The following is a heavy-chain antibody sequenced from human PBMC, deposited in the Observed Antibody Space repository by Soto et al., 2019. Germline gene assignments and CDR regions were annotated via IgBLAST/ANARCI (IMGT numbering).Heavy chain of an antibody. CDR1: GFPFSSYG. CDR3: AKDHTAMVYYYGMDV. J-gene: IGHJ6*02. V-gene: IGHV3-30*18. D-gene: IGHD5-18*01. Sequence: GGSLRLCCAASGFPFSSYGMHWVRQAPGKGLEWVAVISYDGSNKYYADSVKGRFTISRDNSKNTLYLQMNSLRAEDTAVYYCAKDHTAMVYYYGMDVWGQGTTVTVSS. CDR2: ISYDGSNK.